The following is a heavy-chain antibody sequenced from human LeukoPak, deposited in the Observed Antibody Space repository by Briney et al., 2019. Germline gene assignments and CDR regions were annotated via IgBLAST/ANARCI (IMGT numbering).Heavy chain of an antibody. Sequence: GGSLRLSCAASGFTFSSYGMHWVRQAPGKGLEWVAFIRYDGSNKYYADSVKGRFTISRDNSKNTLYLQMNSLRAEDTAVYYCARESIAVAGNDYWGQGTLVTVSS. V-gene: IGHV3-30*02. CDR2: IRYDGSNK. CDR1: GFTFSSYG. CDR3: ARESIAVAGNDY. J-gene: IGHJ4*02. D-gene: IGHD6-19*01.